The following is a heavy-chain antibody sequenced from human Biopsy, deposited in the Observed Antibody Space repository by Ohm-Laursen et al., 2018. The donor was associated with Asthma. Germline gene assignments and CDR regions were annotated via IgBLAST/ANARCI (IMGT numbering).Heavy chain of an antibody. D-gene: IGHD4-17*01. V-gene: IGHV3-53*01. CDR2: IYSGGGT. CDR1: GFTVSTNG. Sequence: SLRLSCAASGFTVSTNGMSWVRQPPGKGLEWVSVIYSGGGTYYADSVQGRVTISRDNSKNTLSLQMNSLRAEDTAVYYCAREVSTVDYGYYYFAMDVWGQGTTVAVSS. J-gene: IGHJ6*02. CDR3: AREVSTVDYGYYYFAMDV.